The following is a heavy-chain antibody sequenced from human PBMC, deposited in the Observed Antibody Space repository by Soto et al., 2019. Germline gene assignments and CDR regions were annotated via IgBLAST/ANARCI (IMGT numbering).Heavy chain of an antibody. D-gene: IGHD3-10*01. CDR3: ARGLILWFGEFSRRGGYYYYMDV. CDR1: GGSFSGYQ. J-gene: IGHJ6*03. Sequence: QVQLQQGGAGLLKPSETLSLTCAVYGGSFSGYQWTWIRQTPGQRLEWIGEINDSGNINYNPSLKSRVTILVDTPKKQISLKLSSVTAADTAVYYCARGLILWFGEFSRRGGYYYYMDVWGKGTTVTVSS. CDR2: INDSGNI. V-gene: IGHV4-34*01.